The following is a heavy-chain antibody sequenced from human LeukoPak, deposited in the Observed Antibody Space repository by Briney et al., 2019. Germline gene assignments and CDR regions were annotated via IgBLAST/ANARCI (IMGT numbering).Heavy chain of an antibody. V-gene: IGHV4-39*01. D-gene: IGHD3-3*01. CDR3: ARLLSYYDFWSGPAYMDV. CDR2: ISYSGRT. CDR1: DGSISSNSYY. J-gene: IGHJ6*03. Sequence: SETLSLTCTVSDGSISSNSYYWGWIRQPPGKGLEWIGSISYSGRTYYNPSLKSRVTISVDRSKNQFSLKLSSVTAADTAVYYCARLLSYYDFWSGPAYMDVWGKGTTVTVSS.